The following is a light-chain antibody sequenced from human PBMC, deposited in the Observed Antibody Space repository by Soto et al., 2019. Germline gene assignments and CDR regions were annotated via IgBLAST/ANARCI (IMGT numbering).Light chain of an antibody. J-gene: IGLJ2*01. CDR2: SNN. CDR1: SSNIGSNP. CDR3: AAWDDSLNGRGV. V-gene: IGLV1-44*01. Sequence: QSVLTQPPSASGTPGQRVTISCSGSSSNIGSNPVNWYQQLPGTAPKLLIYSNNQRPSGVPDRFSGSKSGTSASLAISGLQSEVEADYYCAAWDDSLNGRGVFGGGTKLTFL.